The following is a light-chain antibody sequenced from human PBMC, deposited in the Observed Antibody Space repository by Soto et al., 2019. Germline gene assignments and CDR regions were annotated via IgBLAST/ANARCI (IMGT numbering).Light chain of an antibody. CDR2: EAT. CDR1: GSDIGTYNL. Sequence: QSVLNQPASVSGSPGQSITISCTGNGSDIGTYNLVSWYQQYPGKAPKLLIYEATKRPSGLSTRFSGAKSGNTASLTISGLQAEDEADYYCCSYAGSDTWVFGGGTKVTVL. CDR3: CSYAGSDTWV. V-gene: IGLV2-23*01. J-gene: IGLJ3*02.